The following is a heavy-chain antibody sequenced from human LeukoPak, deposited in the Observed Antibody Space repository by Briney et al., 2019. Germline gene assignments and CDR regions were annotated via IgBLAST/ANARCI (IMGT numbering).Heavy chain of an antibody. Sequence: ASVKVSCKASGYTFTSYDTNWVRQATGQGLEWMGWMNPNSGNTGYAQKFQGRVTITRNTSISTAYTELSSLRSEDTAVYYCARDRGYCSSTSCYTFDYWGQGTLVTVSS. V-gene: IGHV1-8*03. D-gene: IGHD2-2*02. CDR2: MNPNSGNT. J-gene: IGHJ4*02. CDR3: ARDRGYCSSTSCYTFDY. CDR1: GYTFTSYD.